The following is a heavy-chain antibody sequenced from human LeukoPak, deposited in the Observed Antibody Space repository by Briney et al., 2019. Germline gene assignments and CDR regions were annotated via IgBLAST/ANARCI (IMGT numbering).Heavy chain of an antibody. CDR3: ARTSPTSHFDY. Sequence: GGSLRLSCAASGFTFTTYWMHWVRQAPGKGLVWVSRINGDGSSSNYADSVKGRFTISRDNARNTLYLQMNSLRAEDTVLYYCARTSPTSHFDYWGQGTLVTVSS. CDR1: GFTFTTYW. D-gene: IGHD3-16*01. V-gene: IGHV3-74*01. CDR2: INGDGSSS. J-gene: IGHJ4*02.